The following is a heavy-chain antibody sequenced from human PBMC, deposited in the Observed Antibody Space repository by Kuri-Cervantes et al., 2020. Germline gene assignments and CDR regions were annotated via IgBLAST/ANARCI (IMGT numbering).Heavy chain of an antibody. CDR3: AKGGYGDYYRGAFDI. J-gene: IGHJ3*02. Sequence: GESLKISCAASGFTFSSYAMHWVRQAPGKGLEWVSAISGSGGSTYYADSVKGRFTISRDNSKNTLYLQMNSLRAEDTAVYYCAKGGYGDYYRGAFDIWGQGTMVTVSS. CDR1: GFTFSSYA. V-gene: IGHV3-23*01. CDR2: ISGSGGST. D-gene: IGHD4-17*01.